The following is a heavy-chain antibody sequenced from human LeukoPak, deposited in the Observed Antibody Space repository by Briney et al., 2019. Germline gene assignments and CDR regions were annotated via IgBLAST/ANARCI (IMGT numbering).Heavy chain of an antibody. Sequence: GGPRRLPWVPPGFTFRSNARHGFRQAPAKGLEWVAVIWYDGTNKYYADFVKGRFTISRDSSKNTLYLQMNSLRAEDTAVYYCARAAYDNSGYLTLWGQGTLVTVSS. D-gene: IGHD3-22*01. CDR3: ARAAYDNSGYLTL. J-gene: IGHJ4*02. CDR1: GFTFRSNA. V-gene: IGHV3-33*01. CDR2: IWYDGTNK.